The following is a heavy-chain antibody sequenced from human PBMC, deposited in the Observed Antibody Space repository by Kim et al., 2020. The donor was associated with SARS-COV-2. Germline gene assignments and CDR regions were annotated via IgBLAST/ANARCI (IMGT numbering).Heavy chain of an antibody. CDR2: IYFSGGI. CDR1: GDSMSTSRSY. J-gene: IGHJ4*02. D-gene: IGHD1-26*01. Sequence: SETLSLTCTVSGDSMSTSRSYWSWIRQPPGKGLEWIGSIYFSGGIYYNPSLRSRVTMSVDTPKNQFSLKMSSVTAADTAVYYCATTRGYSGDFASWDYWGQGTLVPVSS. CDR3: ATTRGYSGDFASWDY. V-gene: IGHV4-39*01.